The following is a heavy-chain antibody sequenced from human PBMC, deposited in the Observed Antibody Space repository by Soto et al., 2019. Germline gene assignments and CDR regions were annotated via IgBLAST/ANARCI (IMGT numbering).Heavy chain of an antibody. CDR1: SGSISSSNW. J-gene: IGHJ6*02. Sequence: SETLSLTCAVSSGSISSSNWWSWVRQPPGKGLEWIGEIYHSGSTNYNPSLKSRVTISVDTSKNQFSLKLSSVTAADTAVYYCARGGLPSDYYYYGMDVWGQGTTVTVSS. CDR3: ARGGLPSDYYYYGMDV. CDR2: IYHSGST. V-gene: IGHV4-4*02. D-gene: IGHD2-21*01.